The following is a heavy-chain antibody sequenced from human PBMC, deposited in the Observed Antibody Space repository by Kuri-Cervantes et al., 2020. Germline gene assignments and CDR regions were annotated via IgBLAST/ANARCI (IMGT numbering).Heavy chain of an antibody. CDR1: GGTFRSYA. Sequence: ASVKVSCKASGGTFRSYAISWVRQAPGQGLEWMGWINTNTGNPTYAQGFTGRFVFSLDTSVSTAYLQISSLKAEDTAVYYCARGVPAALNWYFDLWGRGTLVTVPS. CDR2: INTNTGNP. D-gene: IGHD2-2*01. V-gene: IGHV7-4-1*02. J-gene: IGHJ2*01. CDR3: ARGVPAALNWYFDL.